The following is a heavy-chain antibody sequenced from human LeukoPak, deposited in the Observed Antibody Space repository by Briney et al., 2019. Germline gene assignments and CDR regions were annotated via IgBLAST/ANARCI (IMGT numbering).Heavy chain of an antibody. CDR2: ISSSGSTI. CDR1: GFTLSSYE. CDR3: ARDGLYSGRGDS. J-gene: IGHJ4*02. D-gene: IGHD1-26*01. Sequence: TGGSLRLSCAASGFTLSSYEMNWVRQAPGKGLEWVSYISSSGSTIYYADSVKGRFTISRDNGKNSLYLQMNSLRAEDTAVYYCARDGLYSGRGDSWRQGTLVTVSS. V-gene: IGHV3-48*03.